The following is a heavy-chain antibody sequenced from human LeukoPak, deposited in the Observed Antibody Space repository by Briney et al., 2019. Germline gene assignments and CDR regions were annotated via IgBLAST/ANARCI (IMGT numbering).Heavy chain of an antibody. CDR2: ISYDGSNK. Sequence: GGSLSLSCAASGFTFSSFAMHWVRQAPGKGLEWVAVISYDGSNKYYADSVKGRFTISRDNSKNTLYLQMNSLRAEDTAVYYCAREDYYDSSGYYLDYWGKGTLVTVSS. D-gene: IGHD3-22*01. CDR3: AREDYYDSSGYYLDY. J-gene: IGHJ4*02. V-gene: IGHV3-30*04. CDR1: GFTFSSFA.